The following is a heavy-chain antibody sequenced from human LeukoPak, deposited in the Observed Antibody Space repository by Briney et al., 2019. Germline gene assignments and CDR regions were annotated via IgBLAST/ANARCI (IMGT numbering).Heavy chain of an antibody. Sequence: GGSPRLSCAASGFTFSSYAMSWVRQAPGKGLEWVSAISGSGGSTYYADSVKGRFTISRDNSKNTLYLQMNSLRAEGTAVHYCARAYYDFWSGYYTHFDYWGQGTLVTVSS. J-gene: IGHJ4*02. CDR3: ARAYYDFWSGYYTHFDY. D-gene: IGHD3-3*01. CDR2: ISGSGGST. CDR1: GFTFSSYA. V-gene: IGHV3-23*01.